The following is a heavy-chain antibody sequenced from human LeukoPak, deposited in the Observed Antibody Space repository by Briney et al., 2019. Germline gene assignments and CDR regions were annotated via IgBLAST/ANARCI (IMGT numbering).Heavy chain of an antibody. J-gene: IGHJ4*02. D-gene: IGHD2-2*01. CDR3: ARKVYHRFDY. CDR2: ISTSGDNT. CDR1: GFTFSSYA. V-gene: IGHV3-23*01. Sequence: RGSLRLSCAASGFTFSSYAMTWVRQAPGKGLEWVLAISTSGDNTYYADSVRGRFTISRDNSKNTLYLQMNSLRADDTAVYYCARKVYHRFDYWGQGTLVTVSS.